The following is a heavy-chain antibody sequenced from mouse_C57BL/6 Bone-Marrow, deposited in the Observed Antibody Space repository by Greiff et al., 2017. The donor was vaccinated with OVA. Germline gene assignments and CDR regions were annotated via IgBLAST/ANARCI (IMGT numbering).Heavy chain of an antibody. V-gene: IGHV14-4*01. CDR3: TGGLLQAWFAY. Sequence: EVHLVESGAELVRPGASVTLSCTASGFNIKDDYMHWVKQRPEQGLEWIGWIDPENGDTEYASKFQGKATITADTSSNTAYLQLSSLTSEDTAVYYCTGGLLQAWFAYWGQGTLVTVSA. D-gene: IGHD3-1*01. CDR2: IDPENGDT. CDR1: GFNIKDDY. J-gene: IGHJ3*01.